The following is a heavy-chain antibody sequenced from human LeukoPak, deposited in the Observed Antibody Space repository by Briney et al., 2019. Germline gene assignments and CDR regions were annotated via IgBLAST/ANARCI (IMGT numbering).Heavy chain of an antibody. D-gene: IGHD1/OR15-1a*01. Sequence: GESLKISCKGSGHTYTSYWTGWVRQMPGKGLEWMGIIYPGDSDTRYSPSFQGQVTISADKSISTAYLQWSSLKASDTAMYYCARHRLNKPDYWGQGTLVTVSS. J-gene: IGHJ4*02. V-gene: IGHV5-51*01. CDR2: IYPGDSDT. CDR1: GHTYTSYW. CDR3: ARHRLNKPDY.